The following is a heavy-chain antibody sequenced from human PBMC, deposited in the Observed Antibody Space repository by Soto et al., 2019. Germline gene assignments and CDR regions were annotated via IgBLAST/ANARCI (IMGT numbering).Heavy chain of an antibody. V-gene: IGHV1-69*12. CDR2: IIPNFGKA. J-gene: IGHJ3*02. CDR3: ARADRAYDAFDI. Sequence: QVQLVQSGAEVKKPGSSVKVSCKAAGGTFSSYAISWVRQAPGQGVEWMGGIIPNFGKANYAQKLQGTGTITADESTSTAYMELSSLRSEDMAVYYCARADRAYDAFDIWGQGTMVTVSS. CDR1: GGTFSSYA.